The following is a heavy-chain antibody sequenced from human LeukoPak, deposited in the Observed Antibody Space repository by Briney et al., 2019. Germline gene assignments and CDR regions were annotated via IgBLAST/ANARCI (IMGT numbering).Heavy chain of an antibody. Sequence: KPSETLSLPCTVSGGSISNYYWSWIRQPPEKALECIGYIYNSGSSNYNPSLKSRVTISVDTSKSQFSLKLSSVTAADTAVYYCARRTGYYDGFDYWGQGTLVTVSS. D-gene: IGHD3/OR15-3a*01. J-gene: IGHJ4*02. CDR2: IYNSGSS. CDR1: GGSISNYY. CDR3: ARRTGYYDGFDY. V-gene: IGHV4-59*01.